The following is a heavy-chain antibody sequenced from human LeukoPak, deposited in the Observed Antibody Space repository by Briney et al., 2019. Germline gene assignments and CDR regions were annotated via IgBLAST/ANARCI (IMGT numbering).Heavy chain of an antibody. CDR1: GGSISTTSYY. Sequence: PSETLSLTCTVSGGSISTTSYYWGWIRQPPGKGLEWIGSIYYSGCTFYNPSLKSRVTISLDTSKNQYSLKLSSVTAADTAVYYCARAGGLNYYGGFSEFGYWGQGTLVTVSS. V-gene: IGHV4-39*07. CDR2: IYYSGCT. J-gene: IGHJ4*02. CDR3: ARAGGLNYYGGFSEFGY. D-gene: IGHD4-23*01.